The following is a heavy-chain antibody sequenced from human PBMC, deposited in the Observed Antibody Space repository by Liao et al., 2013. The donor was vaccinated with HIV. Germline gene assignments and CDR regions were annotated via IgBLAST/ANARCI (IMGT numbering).Heavy chain of an antibody. J-gene: IGHJ6*01. Sequence: QLQLQESGPGLVKPSETLSLTCTVSGGSISSSSYYWGWIRQPPGKGLEWIGSIYYSGGTNYNPSLKGRVTISIDTSKNQFSLKLSSVTAADTAVYYCARTSPTFDLRVTGTLGFPVTPSGFSERVTPWGSQPGYPSGSTGPPYPTVPNYG. D-gene: IGHD3-9*01. V-gene: IGHV4-39*01. CDR1: GGSISSSSYY. CDR3: ARTSPTFDLRVTGTLGFPVTPSGFSERVTPWGSQPGYPSGSTGPPYPTVPNYG. CDR2: IYYSGGT.